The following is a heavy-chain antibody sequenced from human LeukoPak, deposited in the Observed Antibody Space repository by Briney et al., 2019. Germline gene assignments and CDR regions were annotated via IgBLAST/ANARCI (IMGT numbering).Heavy chain of an antibody. CDR3: ARGRYQLLSFGWFDP. V-gene: IGHV4-59*01. CDR2: TYYSGST. Sequence: PSETLSLTCTVSGGSISSYYWSWIRQPPGKGLEWIGYTYYSGSTNYNPSLKSRVTISVDTSKNQFSLKLSSVTAADTAVYYCARGRYQLLSFGWFDPWGQGTLVTVSS. CDR1: GGSISSYY. J-gene: IGHJ5*02. D-gene: IGHD2-2*01.